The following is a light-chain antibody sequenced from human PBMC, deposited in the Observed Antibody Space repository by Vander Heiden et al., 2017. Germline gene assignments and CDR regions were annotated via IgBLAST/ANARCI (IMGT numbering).Light chain of an antibody. CDR2: DAS. Sequence: IVMTQSPAALSVSPGERATLSCRASQSVSSNLAWYQQKPGQSPRLLIYDASARATGIPPRFSGSGSGTEFTLTITSLQSEDFAVYFCQEYNTGRRTFGQGTKVESK. V-gene: IGKV3-15*01. CDR3: QEYNTGRRT. J-gene: IGKJ1*01. CDR1: QSVSSN.